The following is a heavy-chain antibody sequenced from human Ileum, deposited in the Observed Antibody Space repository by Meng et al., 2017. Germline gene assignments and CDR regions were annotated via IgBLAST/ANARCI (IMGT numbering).Heavy chain of an antibody. J-gene: IGHJ4*01. D-gene: IGHD2-15*01. CDR1: GGSISSGNYY. CDR3: ARDYTGVSCLL. CDR2: SYTSGST. V-gene: IGHV4-61*09. Sequence: SETLSLTCTVSGGSISSGNYYWSWTRQPAGKGLEWTWHSYTSGSTDYNPSPKTRVIILVDPSKNQVSLNLRSVTAADTAVYYCARDYTGVSCLLWGQGNAGHRLL.